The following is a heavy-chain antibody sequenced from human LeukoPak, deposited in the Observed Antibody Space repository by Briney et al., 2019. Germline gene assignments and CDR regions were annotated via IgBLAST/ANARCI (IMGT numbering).Heavy chain of an antibody. CDR2: IIGSGTNT. CDR1: GFTFSTYV. Sequence: GGSLRLSCAASGFTFSTYVMSWVRQAPGKGLEWVSTIIGSGTNTYYADSVKGRFTISRDNSKSTLYLQMNSLGGEDTAVYYCAKRDSPGNYYFDYWGQGTLVTVSS. V-gene: IGHV3-23*01. D-gene: IGHD1-14*01. CDR3: AKRDSPGNYYFDY. J-gene: IGHJ4*02.